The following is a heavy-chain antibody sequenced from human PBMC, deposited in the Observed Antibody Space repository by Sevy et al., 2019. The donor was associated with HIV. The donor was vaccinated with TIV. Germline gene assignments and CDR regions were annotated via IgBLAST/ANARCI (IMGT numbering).Heavy chain of an antibody. CDR1: GFTFSNAW. CDR2: IKSKTDGGTT. Sequence: GGSLRLSCAASGFTFSNAWMSWVRQAPGKGLEWVGRIKSKTDGGTTDYAAPVKGRFTISRDDSKNTQYLQMNSLKTEDTAVYYCTTTSGDYDFWSAERDLFDYWGQGTLVTVSS. D-gene: IGHD3-3*01. J-gene: IGHJ4*02. CDR3: TTTSGDYDFWSAERDLFDY. V-gene: IGHV3-15*01.